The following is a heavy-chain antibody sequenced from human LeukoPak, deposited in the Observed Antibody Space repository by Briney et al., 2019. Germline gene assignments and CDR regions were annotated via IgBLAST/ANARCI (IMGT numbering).Heavy chain of an antibody. J-gene: IGHJ3*02. V-gene: IGHV1-8*02. D-gene: IGHD2-21*02. Sequence: ASVKVSCKASGGTFSSYAISWVRQAPGQGLEWMGWISAYNGNTNYAQKFQGRVTMTRNTSISTAYMELSSLRSEDTAVYYCTRGCGGDCYSAALDAFDIWGQGTMVTVSS. CDR3: TRGCGGDCYSAALDAFDI. CDR1: GGTFSSYA. CDR2: ISAYNGNT.